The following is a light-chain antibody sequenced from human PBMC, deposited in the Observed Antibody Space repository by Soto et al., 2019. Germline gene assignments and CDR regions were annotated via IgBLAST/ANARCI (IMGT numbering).Light chain of an antibody. J-gene: IGKJ3*01. CDR2: QTS. V-gene: IGKV2-24*01. CDR3: MQGIQLPFT. Sequence: EIVMTQTPLSSPVTLGQQASISCRSSQSLVYSDGNTYLTWLQQRPGQPPRLLIYQTSHRFSGVPDRLSGSGAGTDSTLKISRVEAEDVGVYYCMQGIQLPFTFGPGTTVYIK. CDR1: QSLVYSDGNTY.